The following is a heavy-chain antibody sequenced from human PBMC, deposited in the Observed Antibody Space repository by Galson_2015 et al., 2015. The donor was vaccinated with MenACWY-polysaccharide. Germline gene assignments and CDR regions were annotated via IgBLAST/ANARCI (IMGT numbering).Heavy chain of an antibody. CDR1: GFTFSSYW. CDR3: ARDLYPTTYYSDSSLTSDDTAVYYCARELGPAAFDT. CDR2: IYSDGSDT. D-gene: IGHD3-22*01. J-gene: IGHJ3*02. Sequence: SLRLSCAASGFTFSSYWMHWVRQAPGKGLVWVSRIYSDGSDTTYADSVKGRFTVSRDNAKNTLYLQMNSLRAEGTAVYYCARDLYPTTYYSDSSLTSDDTAVYYCARELGPAAFDTWGQGTMITVSS. V-gene: IGHV3-74*01.